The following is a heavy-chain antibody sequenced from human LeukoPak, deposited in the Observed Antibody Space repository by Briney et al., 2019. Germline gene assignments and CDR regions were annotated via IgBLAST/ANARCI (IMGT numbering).Heavy chain of an antibody. Sequence: ASVKVSCKASGYTFSDYAMHWVRQAPGQRFEWMGWIDAGNGDTRYSQKFQGRVTITRDTSASTAYIELSSLRSEDTAVYYCARDPGYCSSTSRHPDYVFDYWGQGTLVTVSS. CDR1: GYTFSDYA. D-gene: IGHD2-2*01. CDR2: IDAGNGDT. J-gene: IGHJ4*02. CDR3: ARDPGYCSSTSRHPDYVFDY. V-gene: IGHV1-3*01.